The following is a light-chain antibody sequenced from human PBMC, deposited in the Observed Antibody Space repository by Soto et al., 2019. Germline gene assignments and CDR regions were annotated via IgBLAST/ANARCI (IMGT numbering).Light chain of an antibody. J-gene: IGKJ4*01. CDR1: QGISSY. Sequence: IQMTQSPSTLSASVGDRVTISCRASQGISSYLAWYQQKPGKAPKLLIYAASTLQSGVPSRFSGSGSGTDFTLTISCLQSEDFATYYCQQYYSYPLTFGGGTKVDIK. CDR3: QQYYSYPLT. V-gene: IGKV1-8*01. CDR2: AAS.